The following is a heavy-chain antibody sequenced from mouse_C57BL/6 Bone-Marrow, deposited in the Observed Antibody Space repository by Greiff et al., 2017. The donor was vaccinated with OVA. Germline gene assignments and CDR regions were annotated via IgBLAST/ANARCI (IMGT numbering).Heavy chain of an antibody. D-gene: IGHD3-3*01. Sequence: QVQLKQPGAELVKPGASVKLSCKASGYTFTSYWMQWVKQRPGQGLEWIGEIDPSDSYTNYNQKFKGKATLTVDTSSSTAYMQLSSLTSEDSAVYYCARRGTPYRYAMDYWGQGTSVTVSS. CDR3: ARRGTPYRYAMDY. V-gene: IGHV1-50*01. CDR2: IDPSDSYT. CDR1: GYTFTSYW. J-gene: IGHJ4*01.